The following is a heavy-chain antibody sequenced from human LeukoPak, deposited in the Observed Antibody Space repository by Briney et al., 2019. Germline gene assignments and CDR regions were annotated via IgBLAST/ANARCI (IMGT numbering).Heavy chain of an antibody. J-gene: IGHJ4*02. CDR3: AKDGGLWVSAHWGDS. CDR2: ITTSDGNT. Sequence: GGSLRLSCAASGFTFSSYTMSWVRQAPGKGLEWVSTITTSDGNTYYADSVKVRFTVSRDNSKNTLFLQMNSLRAEDTAVYYCAKDGGLWVSAHWGDSWGRGTLVTVSS. CDR1: GFTFSSYT. D-gene: IGHD7-27*01. V-gene: IGHV3-23*01.